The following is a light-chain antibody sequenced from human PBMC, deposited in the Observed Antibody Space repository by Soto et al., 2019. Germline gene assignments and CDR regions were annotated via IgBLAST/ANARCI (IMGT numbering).Light chain of an antibody. J-gene: IGLJ2*01. CDR1: SSDVGGYNY. CDR2: DVS. CDR3: SSYTSSSTV. Sequence: QSALTQPASVSGSPGQSITISCTGTSSDVGGYNYVSWYQQHPGKAPKLMIYDVSNRPSGVSNRFSGPKSGNTASLTISGLQAEDEADYYCSSYTSSSTVFGGGTKVTVL. V-gene: IGLV2-14*01.